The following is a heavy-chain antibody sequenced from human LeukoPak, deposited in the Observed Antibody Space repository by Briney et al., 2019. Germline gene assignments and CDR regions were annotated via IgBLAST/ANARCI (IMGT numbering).Heavy chain of an antibody. J-gene: IGHJ4*02. CDR2: ISSSGSTI. V-gene: IGHV3-48*03. CDR3: ARDRLITTWGYYYGGRGYFDY. Sequence: GGSLRLSCAASGFTFSSYEMNWVRQAPGKGLEWVSYISSSGSTIYYADSVKGRFTISRDNAKNSLYLQMNSLRAEDTAVYYCARDRLITTWGYYYGGRGYFDYWGQGTLVTVSS. D-gene: IGHD3-10*01. CDR1: GFTFSSYE.